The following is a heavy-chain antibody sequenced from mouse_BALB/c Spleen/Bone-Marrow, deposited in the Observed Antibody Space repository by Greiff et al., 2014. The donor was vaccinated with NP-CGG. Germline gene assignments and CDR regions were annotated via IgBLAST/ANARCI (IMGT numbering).Heavy chain of an antibody. Sequence: EVQLQQSGAELVKPGASVKLSCTASGFNIKDTYMHWVKQRPEQGLEWIGRIDPANGNTKYDPKFQGKATITADTPSNTAYLQLSSLTSEDTAVYYCAIYYYGSSGFAYWGQGTLVTVSA. CDR3: AIYYYGSSGFAY. CDR1: GFNIKDTY. V-gene: IGHV14-3*02. D-gene: IGHD1-1*01. CDR2: IDPANGNT. J-gene: IGHJ3*01.